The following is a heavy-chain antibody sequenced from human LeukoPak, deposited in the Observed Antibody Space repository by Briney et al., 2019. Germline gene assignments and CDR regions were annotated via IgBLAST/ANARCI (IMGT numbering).Heavy chain of an antibody. D-gene: IGHD6-13*01. Sequence: GGSLRLSCAASGFTFSSYSMNWVRQAPGKGLEWVSSISSSSSYIYYADSVKGRFTISRDNAKNSLYLQMHSLRAEDTAVYYCATPFIAAAGIYDYWGQGTLVTVSS. J-gene: IGHJ4*02. CDR1: GFTFSSYS. V-gene: IGHV3-21*01. CDR2: ISSSSSYI. CDR3: ATPFIAAAGIYDY.